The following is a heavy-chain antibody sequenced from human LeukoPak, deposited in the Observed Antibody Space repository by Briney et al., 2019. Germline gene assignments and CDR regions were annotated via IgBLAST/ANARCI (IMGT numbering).Heavy chain of an antibody. D-gene: IGHD3-10*01. CDR1: GFTFSIYA. CDR3: ARGDRFYGSGSYSDY. J-gene: IGHJ4*02. V-gene: IGHV3-30-3*01. Sequence: GGSLRLSCAASGFTFSIYAMHWVRQAPSNWLEWVAVISYDGSNKYYADSVKGRFTTSRDNSKNTLYLQMTSLRAEDTAVYYCARGDRFYGSGSYSDYWGQGTLVTVSS. CDR2: ISYDGSNK.